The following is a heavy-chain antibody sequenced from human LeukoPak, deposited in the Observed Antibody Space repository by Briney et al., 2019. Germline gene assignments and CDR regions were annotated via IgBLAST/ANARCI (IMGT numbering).Heavy chain of an antibody. CDR2: INHSGST. V-gene: IGHV4-34*01. D-gene: IGHD2-2*02. J-gene: IGHJ6*03. CDR1: GGSFSGYY. CDR3: ASGYCSSTSCYISYYYYMDV. Sequence: SETLSLTCAVYGGSFSGYYWSWIRQPPGKGLEWIGEINHSGSTNYNPSLKSRVTISVDTSKNQFSLKLSSVTAADTAVYYCASGYCSSTSCYISYYYYMDVWGKGTTVTVSS.